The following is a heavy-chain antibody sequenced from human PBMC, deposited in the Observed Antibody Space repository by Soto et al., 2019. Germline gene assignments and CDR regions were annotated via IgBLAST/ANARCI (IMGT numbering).Heavy chain of an antibody. D-gene: IGHD6-19*01. CDR2: IYYSGST. V-gene: IGHV4-61*01. CDR3: ARRRGGNSSGWYGGPFDY. Sequence: SETLSLTCTVSGGSVSSGSYYWSWLRQPPGKGLEWIGYIYYSGSTNYNPSLKSRVTISVDTSKNQFSLKLSSVTAADTAVYYCARRRGGNSSGWYGGPFDYWGQGTLVTVSS. J-gene: IGHJ4*02. CDR1: GGSVSSGSYY.